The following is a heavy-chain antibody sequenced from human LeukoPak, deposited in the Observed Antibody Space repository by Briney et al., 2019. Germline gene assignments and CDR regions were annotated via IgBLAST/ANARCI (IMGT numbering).Heavy chain of an antibody. D-gene: IGHD4-17*01. Sequence: GGSLRLSCAASGFSFSNYAMSWVRQGPGKGLEWVSAIGGSIGSTFYTDSVKGRFTISRDNSKNTLSLQMNSLGAEDTAVYYCAKEDDYGPYYFDYWGQGTLVTVSS. CDR2: IGGSIGST. V-gene: IGHV3-23*01. CDR3: AKEDDYGPYYFDY. CDR1: GFSFSNYA. J-gene: IGHJ4*02.